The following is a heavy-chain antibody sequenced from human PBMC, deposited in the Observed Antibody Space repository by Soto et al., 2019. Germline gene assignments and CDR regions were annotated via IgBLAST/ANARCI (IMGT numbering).Heavy chain of an antibody. CDR3: ARHDVHYYDKRPFYFDY. Sequence: SETLSLTCAVSGGSISSGGYSWSWIRQPPGKGLEWIGYIYYSGSTNYNPSLKSRVTISVDTSKNQFSLKLSSVTAADTAVYYCARHDVHYYDKRPFYFDYWGQGTLVTVSS. CDR2: IYYSGST. D-gene: IGHD3-22*01. J-gene: IGHJ4*02. CDR1: GGSISSGGYS. V-gene: IGHV4-61*08.